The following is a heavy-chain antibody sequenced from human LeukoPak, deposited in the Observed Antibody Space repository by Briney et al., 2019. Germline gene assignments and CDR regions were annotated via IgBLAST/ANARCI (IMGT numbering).Heavy chain of an antibody. D-gene: IGHD3-3*01. Sequence: SETLSLTSTVSGGSISSSSYYWGWIRQPPGKGLEWIGSIYYSGSTYYNPSLKSRVTISVDTSKTQFSLKLSSVTAADTAVYYCASPYYDFWSGYHNWFDPWGQGTLVTVSS. CDR1: GGSISSSSYY. CDR2: IYYSGST. V-gene: IGHV4-39*01. J-gene: IGHJ5*02. CDR3: ASPYYDFWSGYHNWFDP.